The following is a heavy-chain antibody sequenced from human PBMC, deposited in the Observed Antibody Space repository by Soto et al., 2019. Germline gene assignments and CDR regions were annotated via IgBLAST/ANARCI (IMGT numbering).Heavy chain of an antibody. CDR1: GFTFRSYG. CDR2: ITGSGSDT. Sequence: GGSLRLSCAAFGFTFRSYGMHWVRQAPGKGLEWVAAITGSGSDTYYVDSVKGRFTISRDNSENTLYLQMNSLRAEDTAIYYCAKLGSSSWSPHYYFDYWGQGTLVTVSS. V-gene: IGHV3-23*01. J-gene: IGHJ4*02. CDR3: AKLGSSSWSPHYYFDY. D-gene: IGHD2-2*01.